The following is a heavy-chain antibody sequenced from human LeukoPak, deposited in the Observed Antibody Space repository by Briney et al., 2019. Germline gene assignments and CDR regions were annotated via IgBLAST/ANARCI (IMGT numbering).Heavy chain of an antibody. CDR1: GYTFTVYH. CDR2: ISPDNGGT. D-gene: IGHD3-10*01. J-gene: IGHJ4*02. V-gene: IGHV1-2*02. CDR3: ARVGYYGSGTFGY. Sequence: ASVKVSCKASGYTFTVYHLQWVRQAPGQGLEWMGWISPDNGGTNYAQKLQGRVTMTRDPSSTTAYMEMTRLTSADTAVYYCARVGYYGSGTFGYWGQGAQVTVSS.